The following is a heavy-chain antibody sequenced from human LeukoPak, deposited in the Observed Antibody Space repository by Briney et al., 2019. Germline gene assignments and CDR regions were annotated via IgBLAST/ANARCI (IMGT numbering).Heavy chain of an antibody. J-gene: IGHJ4*02. D-gene: IGHD3-22*01. CDR2: IDPSDSYT. V-gene: IGHV5-10-1*01. Sequence: GESLKISCKGSGYSFPNYWISWVRQMPGKGLEWMGRIDPSDSYTKYSPSFQGHVSISAGKPISTAYLQWSSLKASDTAMYYCARNHYDSSGCPDYWGQGTLVTVSS. CDR3: ARNHYDSSGCPDY. CDR1: GYSFPNYW.